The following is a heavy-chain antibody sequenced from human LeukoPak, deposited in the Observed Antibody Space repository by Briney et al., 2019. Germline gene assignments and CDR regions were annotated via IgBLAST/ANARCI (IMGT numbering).Heavy chain of an antibody. CDR3: ARRAPYDFWSGYYDNWFDP. Sequence: CXXXXGSXSSSSXXWGWIRQPPGKXLXWIGSIYYSGSTYYNPSLKSRVTISVDTSKNQFSLKLSSVTAADTAVYYCARRAPYDFWSGYYDNWFDPWGQGTLVTVSS. V-gene: IGHV4-39*01. J-gene: IGHJ5*02. CDR2: IYYSGST. D-gene: IGHD3-3*01. CDR1: XGSXSSSSXX.